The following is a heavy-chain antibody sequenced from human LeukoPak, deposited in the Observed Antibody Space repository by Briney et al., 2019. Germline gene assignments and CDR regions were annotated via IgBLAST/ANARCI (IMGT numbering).Heavy chain of an antibody. J-gene: IGHJ4*02. CDR2: VNPYSGST. CDR3: ARDAGGATGHFDS. Sequence: ASVRVSCKASGYTFTGYYLHWVRHAPGQGLEWMGWVNPYSGSTNFAQKFQDWVTLTRDTSISTAYMQLSRLKSDDTAVYFCARDAGGATGHFDSWGQGTLVTVSS. CDR1: GYTFTGYY. V-gene: IGHV1-2*04. D-gene: IGHD3-16*01.